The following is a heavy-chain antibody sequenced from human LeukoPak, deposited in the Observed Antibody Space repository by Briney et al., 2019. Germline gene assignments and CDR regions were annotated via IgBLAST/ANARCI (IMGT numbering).Heavy chain of an antibody. D-gene: IGHD3-22*01. CDR1: GFTFSSYW. CDR3: ARGDYYYDSSGYPDY. CDR2: INSDGSST. Sequence: PGGSLRLSCAASGFTFSSYWMHWVRQAPGKGLVWVSRINSDGSSTSYADSVKGRFTISRDNAKNTLYLQMNSLRAEDTAAYYCARGDYYYDSSGYPDYWGQGTLVTVSS. V-gene: IGHV3-74*01. J-gene: IGHJ4*02.